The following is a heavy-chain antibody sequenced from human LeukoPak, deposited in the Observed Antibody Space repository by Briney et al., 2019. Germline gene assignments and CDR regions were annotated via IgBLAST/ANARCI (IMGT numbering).Heavy chain of an antibody. CDR1: GGSISSYY. CDR3: ARAYYYDSSAAIDY. D-gene: IGHD3-22*01. V-gene: IGHV4-59*12. CDR2: IYYSGST. Sequence: PSETLSLTCTVAGGSISSYYWSWIRQPPGKGLEWIGYIYYSGSTNYNPSLKSRVTMSVDTSKNAFSLKLTSVTAADTAVYYCARAYYYDSSAAIDYWGQGILVTVSS. J-gene: IGHJ4*02.